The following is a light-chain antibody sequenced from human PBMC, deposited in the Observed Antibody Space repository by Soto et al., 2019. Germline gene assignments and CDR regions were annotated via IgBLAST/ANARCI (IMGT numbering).Light chain of an antibody. CDR2: DNN. CDR3: ATWDRSLSAAV. V-gene: IGLV1-51*01. Sequence: QSVLMQPPSASAAPGQKVTISCSGSSSNIGNTYVSWYQQLPGTATKLLIYDNNNRPSRIPDRFSGSKSGTSATLGITGLQTGDEADYYCATWDRSLSAAVFGGGTQLNVL. J-gene: IGLJ7*01. CDR1: SSNIGNTY.